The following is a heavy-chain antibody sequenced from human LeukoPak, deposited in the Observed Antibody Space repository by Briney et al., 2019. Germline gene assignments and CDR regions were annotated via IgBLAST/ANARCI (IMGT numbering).Heavy chain of an antibody. CDR3: ARSTGYSSSWYSRYYYYYMDV. V-gene: IGHV7-4-1*02. D-gene: IGHD6-13*01. CDR2: INTNTGNP. CDR1: GYTFTSYA. Sequence: ASVKVSCKASGYTFTSYAMNWVRQAPGQGLEWMGWINTNTGNPTYAQGFTGRFVFSLDTSVSTAYLQISSLKAEDTAVYYCARSTGYSSSWYSRYYYYYMDVWGKGTTVTVSS. J-gene: IGHJ6*03.